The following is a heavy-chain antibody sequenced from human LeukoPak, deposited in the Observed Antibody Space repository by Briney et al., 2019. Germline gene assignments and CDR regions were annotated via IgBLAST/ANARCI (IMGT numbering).Heavy chain of an antibody. CDR3: ARDVLTTFGYFSAADDF. D-gene: IGHD3-10*02. V-gene: IGHV1-2*02. CDR2: ISPSSGGT. Sequence: ASVKVSCKASGYTFTDYYMHWVRQAPGQGLEWMGWISPSSGGTNCAQKFQGRVTMTRDTSTGTAYMELSRLRSDDTAMYYCARDVLTTFGYFSAADDFWGQGTLVTVSS. CDR1: GYTFTDYY. J-gene: IGHJ4*02.